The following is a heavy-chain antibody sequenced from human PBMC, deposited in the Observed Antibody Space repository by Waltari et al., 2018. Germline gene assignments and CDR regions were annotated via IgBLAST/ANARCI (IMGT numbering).Heavy chain of an antibody. J-gene: IGHJ5*02. CDR2: IYHSGST. V-gene: IGHV4-38-2*01. CDR3: ARSADWFDP. Sequence: QVQLQESGPGLVKPSETLSLTCAVSGYSISSGYYWGWIQQPPGKGLEWIGSIYHSGSTYYNPSLKSRVTISVDTSKNQFSLKLSSVTAADTAVYYCARSADWFDPWGQGTLVTVSS. CDR1: GYSISSGYY.